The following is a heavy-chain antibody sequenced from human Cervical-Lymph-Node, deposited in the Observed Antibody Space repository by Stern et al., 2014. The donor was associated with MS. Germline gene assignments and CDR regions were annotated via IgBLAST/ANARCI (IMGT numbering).Heavy chain of an antibody. CDR3: ARDTSRSSPSH. V-gene: IGHV1-2*02. CDR1: GFTFTGYL. CDR2: INPNSGGT. D-gene: IGHD2-2*01. J-gene: IGHJ4*02. Sequence: VQLVESGPDVKKPGASVKVSCKSSGFTFTGYLLHCVRQAPGQGLDRMGWINPNSGGTHSAQKFQGSVTLTRGTSMNTASMELIRLTSDDTAVYFCARDTSRSSPSHWGQGTLVTVTS.